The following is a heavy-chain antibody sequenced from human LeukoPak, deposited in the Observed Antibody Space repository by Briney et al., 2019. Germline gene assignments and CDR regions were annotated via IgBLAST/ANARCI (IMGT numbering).Heavy chain of an antibody. CDR3: GKAFPPLRVAAAGDY. D-gene: IGHD6-25*01. CDR2: ISYMGDHR. J-gene: IGHJ4*02. CDR1: GFTFSDCD. V-gene: IGHV3-21*06. Sequence: GGSLRLSYPASGFTFSDCDMNWFRQAPGKGLQWVSSISYMGDHRYYADSAKGRFTISRDNAKNSLYLQMDNLRADDTAVYYCGKAFPPLRVAAAGDYWGQGTLVTVSS.